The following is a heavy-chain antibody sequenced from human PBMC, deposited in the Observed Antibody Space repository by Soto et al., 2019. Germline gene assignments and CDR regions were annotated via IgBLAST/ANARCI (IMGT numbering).Heavy chain of an antibody. J-gene: IGHJ4*02. CDR2: INSDGSST. V-gene: IGHV3-74*01. CDR3: ARVDIAAAGTGAHFDY. Sequence: GGSLRLSCAASGFTFSSYWMHWVRQAPGKGLVWVSRINSDGSSTSYADSVKGRFTISRDNAKNTLYLQMNSLRAEDTAVYYCARVDIAAAGTGAHFDYWAREPWSPSPQ. CDR1: GFTFSSYW. D-gene: IGHD6-13*01.